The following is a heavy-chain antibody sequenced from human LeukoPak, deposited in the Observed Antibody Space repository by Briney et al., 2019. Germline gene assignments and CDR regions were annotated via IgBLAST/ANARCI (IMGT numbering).Heavy chain of an antibody. Sequence: ASVKVSCKASGYTFTSYGISWVRQAPGQGLERVGWISAYNGNTNYAQKLQGRVTMTTDTSTSTAYMELRRLRSDDTAVSYCARDRTKTADYYGSGSYYIFDYWGQGTLVTVSS. D-gene: IGHD3-10*01. J-gene: IGHJ4*02. CDR1: GYTFTSYG. CDR2: ISAYNGNT. CDR3: ARDRTKTADYYGSGSYYIFDY. V-gene: IGHV1-18*01.